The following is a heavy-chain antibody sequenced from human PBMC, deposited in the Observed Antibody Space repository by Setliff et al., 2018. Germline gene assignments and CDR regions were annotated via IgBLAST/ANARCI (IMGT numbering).Heavy chain of an antibody. CDR3: AGSHGSGGYYSNSPYYFHY. CDR2: VYYTGDT. Sequence: SETLSLTCTVFGGSISSYYWSWIRQPPGKELEWIAYVYYTGDTYYNPSLKSRVSISMDTSKNQVSLNLSSVTAADTAVYYCAGSHGSGGYYSNSPYYFHYWGQGTLVTVSS. CDR1: GGSISSYY. J-gene: IGHJ4*02. D-gene: IGHD3-10*01. V-gene: IGHV4-59*03.